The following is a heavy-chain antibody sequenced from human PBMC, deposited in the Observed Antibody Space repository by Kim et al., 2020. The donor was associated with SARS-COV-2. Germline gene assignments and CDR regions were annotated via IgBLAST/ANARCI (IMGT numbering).Heavy chain of an antibody. CDR2: ISHDGSKE. CDR1: GFTFSNYA. J-gene: IGHJ5*02. D-gene: IGHD2-15*01. CDR3: VKDREYCSGGTCYNGILYH. Sequence: GGSLRLSCAASGFTFSNYAMHWVRQAPGKGLEWVAVISHDGSKEYYGDSVKGRFTISRDNSRNTLSLQMNSLRGEDTAVYRCVKDREYCSGGTCYNGILYHCGQGALGTASS. V-gene: IGHV3-30*18.